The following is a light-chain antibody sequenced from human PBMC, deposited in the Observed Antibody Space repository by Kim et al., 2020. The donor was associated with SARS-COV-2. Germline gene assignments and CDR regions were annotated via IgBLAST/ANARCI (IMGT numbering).Light chain of an antibody. J-gene: IGLJ3*02. CDR3: GVWESRLNAEV. CDR2: DHD. CDR1: SCRLGIMY. Sequence: MYCLGRSCRLGIMYVERYQPFRGTGTKLLIYDHDQRPSGTTDRSYGSKCGPCATLAITGLQPGDDADYYCGVWESRLNAEVFGGGTQLTVL. V-gene: IGLV1-51*01.